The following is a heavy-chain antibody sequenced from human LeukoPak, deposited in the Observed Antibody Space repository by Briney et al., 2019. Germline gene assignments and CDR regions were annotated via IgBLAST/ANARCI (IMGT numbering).Heavy chain of an antibody. CDR1: RGTFSSYA. Sequence: SVKVSCKASRGTFSSYAISWVRQAPGQGLEWMGGIIPIFGTANYAQKFQGRVTITADESTSTAYMELSSLRSEDTAVYYCARGGLTTASFGYWGQGTLVTVSS. V-gene: IGHV1-69*13. CDR3: ARGGLTTASFGY. J-gene: IGHJ4*02. D-gene: IGHD4-11*01. CDR2: IIPIFGTA.